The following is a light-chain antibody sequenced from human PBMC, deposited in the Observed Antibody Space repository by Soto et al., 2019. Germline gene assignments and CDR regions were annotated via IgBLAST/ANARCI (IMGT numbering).Light chain of an antibody. V-gene: IGLV2-14*01. CDR3: ISYASSNTYV. Sequence: QSALTQPASVSGSPGQSITISCTGTSSDVGGYDYVSWYQQHPGKAPKLMIYDVTNRPSWVSNRFSGSKSGNTASLTISGLQAEDEADYYCISYASSNTYVFGTGTKLTV. CDR1: SSDVGGYDY. J-gene: IGLJ1*01. CDR2: DVT.